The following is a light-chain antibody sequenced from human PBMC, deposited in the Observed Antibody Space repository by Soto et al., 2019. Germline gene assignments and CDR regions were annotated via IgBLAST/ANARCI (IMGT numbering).Light chain of an antibody. J-gene: IGLJ1*01. CDR2: EVS. CDR1: SSDIGAYIY. Sequence: QSVLAQPPSASGSPGQSVTISCTGTSSDIGAYIYVSWYQQHPGKAPKLMISEVSRRPSGVPERFSGSKSGNTASLTVSGLQADDEAHYYCCSYAGSYAYVFGTGTKVNVL. V-gene: IGLV2-8*01. CDR3: CSYAGSYAYV.